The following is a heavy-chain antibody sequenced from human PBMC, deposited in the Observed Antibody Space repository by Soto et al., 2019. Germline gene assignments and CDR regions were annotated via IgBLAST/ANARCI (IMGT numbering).Heavy chain of an antibody. CDR3: ARDHHRYSGYEYVDY. V-gene: IGHV3-11*05. CDR2: ISSSSSYT. J-gene: IGHJ4*02. Sequence: QVQLVESGGGLVKPGGSLRLSCAASGFTFSDYYMSWIRQAPGKGLEWVSYISSSSSYTNYADSVKGRFTISRDNAKNSLYLQMNRLRAEDTAVYYCARDHHRYSGYEYVDYWGQGTLVTVSS. D-gene: IGHD5-12*01. CDR1: GFTFSDYY.